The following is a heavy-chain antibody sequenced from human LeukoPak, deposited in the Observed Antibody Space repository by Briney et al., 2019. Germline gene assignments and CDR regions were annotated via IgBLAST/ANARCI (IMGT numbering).Heavy chain of an antibody. D-gene: IGHD6-13*01. Sequence: PGGSLRLSCAASGFNVNSNYLSWVRQAPGKGLEWVSIIYAGGTTNYADSVKGRFSIFRDNSRNTVYLQMNTVRAEDTAVYYCAGTETSSWSSWFDYWGQGTLVTVSS. V-gene: IGHV3-66*01. CDR1: GFNVNSNY. CDR3: AGTETSSWSSWFDY. J-gene: IGHJ4*02. CDR2: IYAGGTT.